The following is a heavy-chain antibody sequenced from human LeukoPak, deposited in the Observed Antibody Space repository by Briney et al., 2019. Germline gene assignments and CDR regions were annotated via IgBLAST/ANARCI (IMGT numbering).Heavy chain of an antibody. V-gene: IGHV3-30*18. J-gene: IGHJ4*01. Sequence: PGGSLRLSCAASGFTFSSYDIHWVRQAPAKGLEWVALISYDGSNEYYADSVKGRFTISRDNSKNTLYMQMNSLRAEDTAVYYCAKSSDLLTGYYSYFDYWGHGTLVTVSS. CDR2: ISYDGSNE. CDR3: AKSSDLLTGYYSYFDY. D-gene: IGHD3-9*01. CDR1: GFTFSSYD.